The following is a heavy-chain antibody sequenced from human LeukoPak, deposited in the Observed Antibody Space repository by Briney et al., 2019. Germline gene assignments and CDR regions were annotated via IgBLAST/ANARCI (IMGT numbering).Heavy chain of an antibody. V-gene: IGHV3-23*01. CDR2: ISNSADRT. CDR1: GFTFSSFG. CDR3: AKGTSTMANRPADN. D-gene: IGHD5/OR15-5a*01. Sequence: GGSLTLSCAASGFTFSSFGMGWARQVPGRGLEWVSGISNSADRTYYADHVRGRFTISRDNSKNTVVLQMNSLTVEDSAVYYCAKGTSTMANRPADNWGQGTLVTVSS. J-gene: IGHJ4*02.